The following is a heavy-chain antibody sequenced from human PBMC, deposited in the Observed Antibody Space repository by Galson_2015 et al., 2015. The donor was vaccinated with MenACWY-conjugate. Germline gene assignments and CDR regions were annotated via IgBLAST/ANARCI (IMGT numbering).Heavy chain of an antibody. V-gene: IGHV3-21*04. J-gene: IGHJ4*02. CDR3: ARDTRGHFDY. Sequence: SLRLSCAASGFTFSNYNMNWVRQTPGKGLEWVSCISSSSSYIYYADSVKGRFTISRDNAKNSLYLQMDSLRVEDTAVYYCARDTRGHFDYWGQGTLVTFSS. CDR1: GFTFSNYN. CDR2: ISSSSSYI.